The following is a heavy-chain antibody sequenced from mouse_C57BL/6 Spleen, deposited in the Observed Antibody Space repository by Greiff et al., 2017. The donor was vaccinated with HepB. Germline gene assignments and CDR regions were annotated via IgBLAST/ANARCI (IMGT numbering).Heavy chain of an antibody. Sequence: EVKLQQSGPELVKPGASVKIPCKASGYTFTDYNMDWVKQSHGKSLEWIGDINPNNGGTIYNQKFKGKATLTVDKSSSTAYMELRSLTSEDTAVYYCARDRAQAPYYYAMDYWGQGTSVTVSS. J-gene: IGHJ4*01. CDR2: INPNNGGT. V-gene: IGHV1-18*01. CDR1: GYTFTDYN. CDR3: ARDRAQAPYYYAMDY. D-gene: IGHD3-2*02.